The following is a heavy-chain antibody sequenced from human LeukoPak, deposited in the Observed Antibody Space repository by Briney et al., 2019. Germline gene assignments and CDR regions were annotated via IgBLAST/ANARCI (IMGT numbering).Heavy chain of an antibody. CDR2: SIPIFGTA. Sequence: AVKVSCKASGGTFSSYAISWVRQAPGQGREWMAGSIPIFGTANYAQKFQGRVTITTDESMSTAYMELSSLRSEDTAVYYCARGPPRYSSTWYIFPHFDYWGQGTLVTVSS. CDR1: GGTFSSYA. V-gene: IGHV1-69*05. J-gene: IGHJ4*02. CDR3: ARGPPRYSSTWYIFPHFDY. D-gene: IGHD6-13*01.